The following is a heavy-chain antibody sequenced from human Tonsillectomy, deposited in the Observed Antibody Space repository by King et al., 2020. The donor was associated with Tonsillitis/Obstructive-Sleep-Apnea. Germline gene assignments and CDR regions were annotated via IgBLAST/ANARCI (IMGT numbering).Heavy chain of an antibody. CDR1: GFSLSTSGVG. J-gene: IGHJ6*03. Sequence: TLKESGPTLVKPPQTLTLTCTFSGFSLSTSGVGVGWIRQPPGKALEWLALIYWDDDKRYSPSLKSRLTITKDTSKNQVVLTMTNMDPVDTATYYCATQGALGPQSYYYYYMDVWGKGTTVTVSS. CDR2: IYWDDDK. CDR3: ATQGALGPQSYYYYYMDV. D-gene: IGHD1-26*01. V-gene: IGHV2-5*02.